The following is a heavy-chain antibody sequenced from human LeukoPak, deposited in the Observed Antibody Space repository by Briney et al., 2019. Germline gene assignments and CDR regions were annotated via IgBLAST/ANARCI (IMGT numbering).Heavy chain of an antibody. CDR1: GGSISSYY. CDR3: ARTLSSTSSDFDY. V-gene: IGHV4-59*01. Sequence: SETLSLTCTVSGGSISSYYWSWIRQPPGKGLEWIGYIYYSGSTNYNPSLKSRVTISVDTSKNRFSLKLSSVTAADTAVYYCARTLSSTSSDFDYWGQGTLVTVSS. CDR2: IYYSGST. J-gene: IGHJ4*02. D-gene: IGHD2-2*01.